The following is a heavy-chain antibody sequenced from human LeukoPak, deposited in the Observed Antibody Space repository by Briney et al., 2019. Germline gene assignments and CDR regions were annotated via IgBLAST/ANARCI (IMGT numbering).Heavy chain of an antibody. CDR2: ISSSSSYT. Sequence: PGGSLRLSCAASGFTFSSYSMNWVRQAPGKGLEWVSSISSSSSYTYYADSVKGRFTISRDNAKNSLYLQMNSLRAEDTAVYYCARAGYYYDSSGYYHPYAFDIWGQGTMVTVSS. J-gene: IGHJ3*02. CDR3: ARAGYYYDSSGYYHPYAFDI. CDR1: GFTFSSYS. V-gene: IGHV3-21*01. D-gene: IGHD3-22*01.